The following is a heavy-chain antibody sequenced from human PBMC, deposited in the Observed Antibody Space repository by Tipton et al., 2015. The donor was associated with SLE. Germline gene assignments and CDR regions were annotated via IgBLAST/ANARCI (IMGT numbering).Heavy chain of an antibody. V-gene: IGHV4-39*07. Sequence: TLSLTCTVSGGSISSSSYYWGWIRQPPGKGLEWIGSIYHSGSTYYNPSLKSRVTISVDTSKNQFSLKLSSVTAADTAVYYCARGGRGDGGNPFDPWGQGTLVTVSS. J-gene: IGHJ5*02. CDR3: ARGGRGDGGNPFDP. CDR1: GGSISSSSYY. D-gene: IGHD4-23*01. CDR2: IYHSGST.